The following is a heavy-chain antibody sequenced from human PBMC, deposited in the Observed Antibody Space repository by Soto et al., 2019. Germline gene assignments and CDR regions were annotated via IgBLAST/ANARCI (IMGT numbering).Heavy chain of an antibody. D-gene: IGHD3-3*01. CDR1: GYTFTSYG. CDR2: ISAYNGNT. V-gene: IGHV1-18*01. J-gene: IGHJ6*02. CDR3: ARDLGVRFFEWFQHYGMDV. Sequence: ASVKVSCKASGYTFTSYGISWVRQAPGQGLEWMGWISAYNGNTNYAQKLQGRVTMTTDTSTSTAYMELRSLRSDDTAVYYCARDLGVRFFEWFQHYGMDVWGQGTTVTVSS.